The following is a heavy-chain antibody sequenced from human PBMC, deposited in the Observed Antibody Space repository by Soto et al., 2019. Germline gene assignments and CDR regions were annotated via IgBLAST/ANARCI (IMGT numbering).Heavy chain of an antibody. Sequence: QITLKESGPPLVKPTQPLTLTCTFSGFSLSTSGVGVGWIRQPPGKALEWLALIYWDDDKRYSPSLKSRLTITKDTSKNQVVLTMTNMDPVDTATYYCAHRLYDSSGYSFDYWGQGTLVTVSS. D-gene: IGHD3-22*01. CDR3: AHRLYDSSGYSFDY. J-gene: IGHJ4*02. CDR2: IYWDDDK. CDR1: GFSLSTSGVG. V-gene: IGHV2-5*02.